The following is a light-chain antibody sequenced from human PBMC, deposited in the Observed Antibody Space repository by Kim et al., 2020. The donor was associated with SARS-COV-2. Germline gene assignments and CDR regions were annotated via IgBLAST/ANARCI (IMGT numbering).Light chain of an antibody. CDR3: QQYYKIPYT. V-gene: IGKV1-NL1*01. Sequence: DIQMTQSPSSLSASVGDRVTITCRASQDIYDSLAWYQQTPGKAPRILLYAAFRLESGVPFRFSGSGSGTSYTLTINSLQTEDFAIYYCQQYYKIPYTFGPGTKVEI. CDR2: AAF. J-gene: IGKJ2*01. CDR1: QDIYDS.